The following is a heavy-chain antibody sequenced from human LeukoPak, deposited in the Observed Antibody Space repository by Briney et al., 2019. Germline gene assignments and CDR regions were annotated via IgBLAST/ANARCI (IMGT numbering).Heavy chain of an antibody. CDR1: GFTFSSYS. D-gene: IGHD3-16*02. V-gene: IGHV3-21*01. CDR3: AKGRSSYTGHIDY. J-gene: IGHJ4*02. CDR2: ISSSSSYI. Sequence: GGSLRLSCAASGFTFSSYSMNWVRQAPGKGLEWVSSISSSSSYIYYADSVKGRFTISRDNSKNTLYLQMNSLRAEDTAVYYCAKGRSSYTGHIDYWGQGTLVTVSS.